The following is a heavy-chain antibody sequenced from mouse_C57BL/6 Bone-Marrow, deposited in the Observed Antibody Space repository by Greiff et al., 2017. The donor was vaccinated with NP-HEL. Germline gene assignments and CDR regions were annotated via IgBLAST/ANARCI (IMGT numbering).Heavy chain of an antibody. Sequence: VEPGASVKMSCKASGYTFTDYYMNWVKQSHGKSLEWIGVINPYNGGTSYNQKFKGKATLTVDKSSSTAYMELNSLTSEDSAVYYCAGYGTLDYWGQGTTLTVSS. V-gene: IGHV1-19*01. D-gene: IGHD2-10*02. CDR2: INPYNGGT. CDR1: GYTFTDYY. CDR3: AGYGTLDY. J-gene: IGHJ2*01.